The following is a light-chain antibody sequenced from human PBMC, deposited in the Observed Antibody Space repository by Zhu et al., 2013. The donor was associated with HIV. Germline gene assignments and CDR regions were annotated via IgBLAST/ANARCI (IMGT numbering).Light chain of an antibody. V-gene: IGLV1-40*01. CDR2: GNS. Sequence: QSVLTQPPSVSGAPGQRVTISCTGSSSNIGAGYDVHWYQQLPGTAPKLLIYGNSNRPSGVPDRFSGSKSGTSASLAITGLQAEDEADLYCQSYDSSLSPWVFGGGTKLTVL. CDR3: QSYDSSLSPWV. CDR1: SSNIGAGYD. J-gene: IGLJ3*02.